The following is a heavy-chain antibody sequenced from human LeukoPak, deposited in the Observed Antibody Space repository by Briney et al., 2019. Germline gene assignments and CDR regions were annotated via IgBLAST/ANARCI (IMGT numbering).Heavy chain of an antibody. J-gene: IGHJ4*02. Sequence: GASVKVSCKASGYTFTGYYLHWVRQAPGQGLEWMGWISPNSDDTNYAQKFRGRFNMTRDTSIITAYMELSRLRSYDTAIYYCARGGFDYWGQGTLVTVSS. CDR1: GYTFTGYY. V-gene: IGHV1-2*02. CDR3: ARGGFDY. CDR2: ISPNSDDT.